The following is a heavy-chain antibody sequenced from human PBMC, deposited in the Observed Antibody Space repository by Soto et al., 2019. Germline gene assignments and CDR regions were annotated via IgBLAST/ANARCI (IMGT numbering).Heavy chain of an antibody. Sequence: ASVKVSCKASGYTFSDYYIPWVRQAPGQGLEWMGWINPNSGGTKYAPKFQGGVTMTRDTSITTAYMELSRLRSGDTAVYHCAREPATAKPEGVDFWGQGTLVTVSS. V-gene: IGHV1-2*02. CDR3: AREPATAKPEGVDF. D-gene: IGHD1-1*01. CDR2: INPNSGGT. J-gene: IGHJ4*02. CDR1: GYTFSDYY.